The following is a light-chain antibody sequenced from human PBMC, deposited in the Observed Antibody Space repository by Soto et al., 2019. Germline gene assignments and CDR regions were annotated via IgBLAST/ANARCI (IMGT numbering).Light chain of an antibody. CDR3: QQRSNWPPRRT. V-gene: IGKV3D-15*01. Sequence: EIVMTQSPASLSVSPGETTRLSCRASQSINSDVAWYQQKVGQTPRRLIHGASTRATGIAAGFSGSGSGTEFALTISGLQSEDFATYYCQQRSNWPPRRTFGQGTKVDIK. J-gene: IGKJ1*01. CDR2: GAS. CDR1: QSINSD.